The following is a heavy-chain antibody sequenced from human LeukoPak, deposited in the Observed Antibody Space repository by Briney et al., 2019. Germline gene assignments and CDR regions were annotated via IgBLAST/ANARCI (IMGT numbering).Heavy chain of an antibody. Sequence: GGSLRLSCAASGFTFSNYAMTWVRQAPGKGLEWVSSISGNSANTYYADSVKGRFTVFRANSKNILYLQMNSLRVEDTAVYFCAKGVRLWFAFYFDYWGQGTLATVSS. V-gene: IGHV3-23*01. CDR3: AKGVRLWFAFYFDY. J-gene: IGHJ4*02. CDR1: GFTFSNYA. CDR2: ISGNSANT. D-gene: IGHD3-10*01.